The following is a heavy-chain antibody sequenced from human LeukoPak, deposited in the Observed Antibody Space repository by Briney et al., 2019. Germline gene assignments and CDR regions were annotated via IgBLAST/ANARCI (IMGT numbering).Heavy chain of an antibody. CDR2: ISSSSSYI. CDR3: ARDQWLVRCFDY. V-gene: IGHV3-21*01. J-gene: IGHJ4*02. Sequence: WVRQAPGKGLEWVSSISSSSSYIYYADSVKGRFTISRDNAKNSLYLQMNSLRAEDTAVYYCARDQWLVRCFDYWGQGTLVTVSS. D-gene: IGHD6-19*01.